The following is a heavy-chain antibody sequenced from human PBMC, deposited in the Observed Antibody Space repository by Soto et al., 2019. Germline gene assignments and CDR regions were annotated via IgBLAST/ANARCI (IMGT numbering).Heavy chain of an antibody. Sequence: PGESLKISCMGSGYKVFTWHNCTSYWIAWVRQMPGEGLEWMGIIYPGDSDTRYSPSFHCQVTISADKSINSVYLQWSSLKASDTATYYCARLGFNYDFLSGYYNVHHYYGIDVWGQGTTVTVSS. CDR3: ARLGFNYDFLSGYYNVHHYYGIDV. D-gene: IGHD3-3*01. J-gene: IGHJ6*02. CDR1: GYKVFTWHNCTSYW. CDR2: IYPGDSDT. V-gene: IGHV5-51*01.